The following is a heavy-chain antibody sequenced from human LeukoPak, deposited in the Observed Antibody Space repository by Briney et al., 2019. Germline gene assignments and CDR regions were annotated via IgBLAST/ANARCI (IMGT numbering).Heavy chain of an antibody. V-gene: IGHV5-51*01. Sequence: GESLKISCKGSEYSFTIYWIGWVRQMPGKGLEWMGVIYPGDSDTKYSPSFQGQVTISADKSISTAYLQWSSLKASDTAMYYCARRRGYYDTTAFDIWGQGTMVTVSS. CDR2: IYPGDSDT. CDR1: EYSFTIYW. CDR3: ARRRGYYDTTAFDI. D-gene: IGHD3-22*01. J-gene: IGHJ3*02.